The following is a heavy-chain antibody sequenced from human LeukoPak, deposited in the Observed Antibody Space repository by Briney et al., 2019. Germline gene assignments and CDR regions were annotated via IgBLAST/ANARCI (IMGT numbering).Heavy chain of an antibody. D-gene: IGHD3-10*01. J-gene: IGHJ4*02. CDR3: ARGEGYGSGSVHFDY. Sequence: NPSETLSVTCTVSGGSISSSNWWSWVRQPPGKGLEWIGEVYHSGATNYSPSLRSRVTISADRSTNQFSLRLNSVTAADTAVFYCARGEGYGSGSVHFDYWGRGILVTVSS. CDR2: VYHSGAT. CDR1: GGSISSSNW. V-gene: IGHV4-4*02.